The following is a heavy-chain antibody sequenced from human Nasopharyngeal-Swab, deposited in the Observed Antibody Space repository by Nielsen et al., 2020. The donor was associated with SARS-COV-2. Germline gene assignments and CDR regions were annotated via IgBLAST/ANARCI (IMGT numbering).Heavy chain of an antibody. CDR3: ARHDYCES. CDR1: GFSVRSDY. V-gene: IGHV3-53*01. Sequence: LSLTCAASGFSVRSDYMSWVRQAPGKGLDWVSVLQSDGSTYYADSVKGRFTISRDTSKNTLYLQMNRLRAEDTAMYYCARHDYCESWGQGTLVTVSS. J-gene: IGHJ4*02. CDR2: LQSDGST.